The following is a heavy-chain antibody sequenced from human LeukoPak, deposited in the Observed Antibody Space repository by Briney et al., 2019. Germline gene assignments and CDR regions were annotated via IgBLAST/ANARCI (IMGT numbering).Heavy chain of an antibody. D-gene: IGHD2-15*01. J-gene: IGHJ6*03. Sequence: SVKVSCKASGGTFSSYAISWVRQAPGQGLEWMGGIIPIFGTANYAQKFQGRVTITADKSTSTAYMELSSLRSEDTAVYYCASGNCSGGSCYHPRPLKSYYYMDVWGKGTTVTVSS. CDR1: GGTFSSYA. CDR3: ASGNCSGGSCYHPRPLKSYYYMDV. V-gene: IGHV1-69*06. CDR2: IIPIFGTA.